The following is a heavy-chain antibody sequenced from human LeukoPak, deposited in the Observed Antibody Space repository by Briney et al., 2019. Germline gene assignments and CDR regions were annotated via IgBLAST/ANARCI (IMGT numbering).Heavy chain of an antibody. Sequence: PGGSLRLSCAASGFTFSNYAMTWVRQAPGKGLEWVSGIRAGGGSTNFADSVRGRFTLSRDNSKNTLYLQMNSLRAEDPAIYYCAKDGGSCMGFDPWGQGTLVTVSS. CDR1: GFTFSNYA. V-gene: IGHV3-23*01. CDR3: AKDGGSCMGFDP. J-gene: IGHJ5*02. D-gene: IGHD3-10*01. CDR2: IRAGGGST.